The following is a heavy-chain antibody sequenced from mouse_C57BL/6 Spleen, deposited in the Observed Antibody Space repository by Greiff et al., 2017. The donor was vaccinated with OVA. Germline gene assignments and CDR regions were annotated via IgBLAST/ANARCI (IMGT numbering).Heavy chain of an antibody. J-gene: IGHJ2*01. CDR1: GYAFSSYW. CDR2: IYPGDGDT. D-gene: IGHD1-1*01. Sequence: QVQLKESGAELVKPGASVKISCKASGYAFSSYWMNWVKQRPGKGLEWIGQIYPGDGDTNYNGKFKGKATLTADKSSSTAYMQLSSLTSEDSAVYFCARGDYGSSYGFDYWGQGTTLTVSS. V-gene: IGHV1-80*01. CDR3: ARGDYGSSYGFDY.